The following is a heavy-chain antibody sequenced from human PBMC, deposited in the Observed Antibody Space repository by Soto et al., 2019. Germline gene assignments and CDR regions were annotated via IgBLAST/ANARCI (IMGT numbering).Heavy chain of an antibody. CDR3: ARAVVVVAATYYYYYYYMDV. CDR2: INHSGST. Sequence: QVQLQQWGAGLLKPSETLSLTCAVYGGSFSGYYWSWIRQPPGKGLEWIGEINHSGSTNYNPSLKSRVTISVDTSKNQFSLKLSSVTAADTAVYYCARAVVVVAATYYYYYYYMDVWGKGTTVTVSS. D-gene: IGHD2-15*01. CDR1: GGSFSGYY. J-gene: IGHJ6*03. V-gene: IGHV4-34*01.